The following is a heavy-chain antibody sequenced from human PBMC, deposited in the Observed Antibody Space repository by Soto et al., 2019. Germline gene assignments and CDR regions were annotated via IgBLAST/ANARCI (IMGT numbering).Heavy chain of an antibody. D-gene: IGHD1-1*01. CDR3: ARGFGNDENYYYGMDV. CDR2: IIPILGIA. Sequence: QVQLVQSGAEVKKPGSSVKVSCKASGGTFSSYTISWVRQAPGQGLEWMGRIIPILGIANYAQKFQGRVTITADKSTSTAYMELSILRSEDTAVYYCARGFGNDENYYYGMDVWGQGTTVTVSS. CDR1: GGTFSSYT. V-gene: IGHV1-69*02. J-gene: IGHJ6*02.